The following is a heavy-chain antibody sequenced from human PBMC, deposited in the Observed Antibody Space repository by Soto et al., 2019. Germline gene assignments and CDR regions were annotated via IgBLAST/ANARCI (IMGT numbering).Heavy chain of an antibody. CDR1: SVSNAW. J-gene: IGHJ3*02. V-gene: IGHV3-15*07. CDR2: IKSKTDGGTT. D-gene: IGHD3-22*01. CDR3: TTHSSGYYYHAFDI. Sequence: SVSNAWMNWVRQAPGKGLEWVGRIKSKTDGGTTDYAAPVKGRFTISRDDSKNTLYLQMNSLKTEDTAVYYCTTHSSGYYYHAFDIWGQGTMVTVSS.